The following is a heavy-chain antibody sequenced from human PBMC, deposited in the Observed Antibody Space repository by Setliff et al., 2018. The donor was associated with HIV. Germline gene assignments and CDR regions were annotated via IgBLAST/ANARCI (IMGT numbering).Heavy chain of an antibody. Sequence: SETLSLTCTVSGASISSSSYYWGWIRQPPGKGLEWIGRIYTSGSTNYNPSLKSRVTISVDTSKNQFSLNLSSVTAADTAVYYCAREKGRYFDWSHTRDAFDIWGQGTMVTVS. J-gene: IGHJ3*02. CDR1: GASISSSSYY. V-gene: IGHV4-39*07. CDR2: IYTSGST. CDR3: AREKGRYFDWSHTRDAFDI. D-gene: IGHD3-9*01.